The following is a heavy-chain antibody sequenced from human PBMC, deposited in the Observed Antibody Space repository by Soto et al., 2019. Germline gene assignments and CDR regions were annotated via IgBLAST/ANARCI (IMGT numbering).Heavy chain of an antibody. V-gene: IGHV4-31*02. Sequence: WTWIRQHPGKGLEWIGYIYYSGSTYYNPSLKGRLTISSDTSKNQFFLNLSSVTAADTAVYYCARGQGYYFDYWGQGTLVTVSS. CDR3: ARGQGYYFDY. CDR2: IYYSGST. J-gene: IGHJ4*02.